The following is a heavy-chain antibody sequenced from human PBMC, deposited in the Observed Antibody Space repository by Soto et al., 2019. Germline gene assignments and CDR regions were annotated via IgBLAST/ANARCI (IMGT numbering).Heavy chain of an antibody. CDR1: GGSISSGGYY. Sequence: QVQLQESGPGLVKPSQTLSLTCTVSGGSISSGGYYWSWIRQHPGKGLEWIGYIYYSGSTYYNPSLKSRVTISLDTSKNQFSLKLSSVTAADTAVYYCARAARVPEGVMIDYWGQGTLVTVSS. D-gene: IGHD3-16*01. CDR2: IYYSGST. CDR3: ARAARVPEGVMIDY. J-gene: IGHJ4*02. V-gene: IGHV4-31*03.